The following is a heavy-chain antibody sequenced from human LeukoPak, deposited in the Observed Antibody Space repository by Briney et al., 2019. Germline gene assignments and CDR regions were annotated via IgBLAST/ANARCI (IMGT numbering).Heavy chain of an antibody. CDR1: GINVSSNY. D-gene: IGHD6-13*01. CDR3: VSSTGQQLVPYDY. Sequence: GGSLRLSCAASGINVSSNYMTRIRQAPEKGLEWVSPIYGGAAAYYAESVGGRFIISRDNSKNTLFLQMNSLRTEDTAVYYCVSSTGQQLVPYDYWGQGTHVTVSS. V-gene: IGHV3-66*02. J-gene: IGHJ4*02. CDR2: IYGGAAA.